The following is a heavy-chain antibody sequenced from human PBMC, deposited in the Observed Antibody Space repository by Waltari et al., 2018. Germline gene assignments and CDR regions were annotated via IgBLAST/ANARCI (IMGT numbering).Heavy chain of an antibody. CDR1: GGSLRGYY. J-gene: IGHJ6*02. CDR3: VRLEDCTGPGGNCYSGAPVAVDV. Sequence: QVHLQQWGAGLLRPSEPLSLICAVYGGSLRGYYWGWIRKPPGKGLEWIGEINHSPNSNYNPSLRSRVHMSIDTSQNQFSLQLTSVTAADTGVYYCVRLEDCTGPGGNCYSGAPVAVDVWGQGTTVTVPS. V-gene: IGHV4-34*01. D-gene: IGHD2-8*02. CDR2: INHSPNS.